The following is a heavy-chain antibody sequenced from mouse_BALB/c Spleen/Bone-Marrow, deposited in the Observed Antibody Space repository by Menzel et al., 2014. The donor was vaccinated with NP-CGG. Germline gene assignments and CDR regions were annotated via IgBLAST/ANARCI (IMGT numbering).Heavy chain of an antibody. CDR2: IYPGDDDT. CDR1: GYAFSRSW. CDR3: AGSTPLAY. J-gene: IGHJ3*01. Sequence: LVESGAELVRPGSSVKISCKASGYAFSRSWMNWVKQRPGQGLEWIGQIYPGDDDTNYSGKFKGRATLTADKSSGTAYMQLSSLTSEDSAVYFCAGSTPLAYWGQGTLVTVSA. D-gene: IGHD1-1*01. V-gene: IGHV1-80*01.